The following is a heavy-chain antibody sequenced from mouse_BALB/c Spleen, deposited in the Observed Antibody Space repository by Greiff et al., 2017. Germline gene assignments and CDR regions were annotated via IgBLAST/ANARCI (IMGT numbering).Heavy chain of an antibody. CDR3: ARCGYYGSAWFAY. D-gene: IGHD1-1*01. CDR2: INPSNGRT. Sequence: VQLQQPGAELVKPGASVKLSCKASGYTFTSYWMHWVKQRPGQGLEWIGEINPSNGRTNYNEKFKSKATLTVDKSSSTAYMQLSSLTSEDSAVYYCARCGYYGSAWFAYWGQGTLVTVSA. J-gene: IGHJ3*01. CDR1: GYTFTSYW. V-gene: IGHV1S81*02.